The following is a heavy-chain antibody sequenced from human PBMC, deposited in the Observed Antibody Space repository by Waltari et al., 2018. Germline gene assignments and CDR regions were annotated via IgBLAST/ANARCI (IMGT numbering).Heavy chain of an antibody. V-gene: IGHV4-61*09. CDR3: ARSGMAIFGVVAPRFDP. CDR1: GGSISSGSYY. D-gene: IGHD3-3*01. CDR2: IYTSGST. J-gene: IGHJ5*02. Sequence: QVQLQESGPGLVKPSQTLSLTCTVSGGSISSGSYYWSWIRQPAGKGLEWIGYIYTSGSTNYNPSLKSRVTISVDTSKNQFSLKLSSVTAADTAVYYCARSGMAIFGVVAPRFDPWGQGTLVTVSS.